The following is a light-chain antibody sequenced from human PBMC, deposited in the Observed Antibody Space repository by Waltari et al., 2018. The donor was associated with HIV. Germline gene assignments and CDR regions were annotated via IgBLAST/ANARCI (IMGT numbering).Light chain of an antibody. CDR2: GAS. CDR3: QQYYSTIT. Sequence: DIVMTQSPDSLAVSLGERATINCKSSQSVLYRSHNKNYLAWFQQRPGQPPKLLIYGASTRESGVPDRFTGSGSETDFTLTISSLQAEDVAVYYCQQYYSTITFGQGTRLEIK. V-gene: IGKV4-1*01. CDR1: QSVLYRSHNKNY. J-gene: IGKJ5*01.